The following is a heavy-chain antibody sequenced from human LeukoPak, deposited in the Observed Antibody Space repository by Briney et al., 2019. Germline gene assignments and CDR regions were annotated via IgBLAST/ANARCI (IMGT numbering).Heavy chain of an antibody. CDR3: ARGIGWFGELKNWFDP. J-gene: IGHJ5*02. CDR2: IYHSGST. CDR1: GGSISTYY. V-gene: IGHV4-59*01. Sequence: SETLSLTCTLSGGSISTYYWSWIRQPPGRGLEWIGYIYHSGSTNYNPSLKSRVTISVGTSKNQFSLKLSSVTAADTAVYYCARGIGWFGELKNWFDPWGQGTLVTVSS. D-gene: IGHD3-10*01.